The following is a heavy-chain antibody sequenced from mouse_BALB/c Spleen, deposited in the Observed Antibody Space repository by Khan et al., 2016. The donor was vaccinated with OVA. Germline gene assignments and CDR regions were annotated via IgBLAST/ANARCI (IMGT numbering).Heavy chain of an antibody. Sequence: VKLLESGPGLVAPSQSLSITCTISGFSLTSYGVHWVRQPPGKGLEWLVVIWSDGNTTYNSTLKSRLSISKDNSKCQAFLKSNSLQNDDTAMYYSARQPYNHYYALDYWGQGTSVTVSS. CDR1: GFSLTSYG. J-gene: IGHJ4*01. CDR3: ARQPYNHYYALDY. V-gene: IGHV2-6-1*01. D-gene: IGHD2-10*01. CDR2: IWSDGNT.